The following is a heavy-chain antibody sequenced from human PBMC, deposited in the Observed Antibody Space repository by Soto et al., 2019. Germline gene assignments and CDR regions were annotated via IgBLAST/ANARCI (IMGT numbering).Heavy chain of an antibody. CDR1: GGTFSSYA. D-gene: IGHD6-19*01. CDR3: ARGGPYSSGWHFDY. CDR2: IIPIFGTA. Sequence: ASVKVSCKASGGTFSSYAISWVRQAPGQGLEWMGGIIPIFGTANYAQKFQGRVTITADESTSTAYMELSSLRSEDTAVYYCARGGPYSSGWHFDYWGQGTLVTVSS. V-gene: IGHV1-69*13. J-gene: IGHJ4*02.